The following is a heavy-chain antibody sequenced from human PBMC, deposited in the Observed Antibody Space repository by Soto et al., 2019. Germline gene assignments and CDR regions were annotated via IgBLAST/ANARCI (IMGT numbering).Heavy chain of an antibody. CDR1: GFSFSDYY. CDR3: ARGYSSSWTYNWFDP. CDR2: ISSSGGTK. J-gene: IGHJ5*02. V-gene: IGHV3-11*01. Sequence: LRLSCAASGFSFSDYYMTWIRQAPGKGLEWVSYISSSGGTKYHADSVKGRFTISRDNAKNSLYLQMNSLRAEDTAVYYCARGYSSSWTYNWFDPWGQGTLVTVSS. D-gene: IGHD6-13*01.